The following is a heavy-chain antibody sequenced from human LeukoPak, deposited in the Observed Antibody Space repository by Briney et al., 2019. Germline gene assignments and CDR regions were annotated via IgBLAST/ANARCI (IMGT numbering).Heavy chain of an antibody. CDR2: INHSGST. CDR3: ARGLGREQLVVLAYYFDY. J-gene: IGHJ4*02. D-gene: IGHD6-6*01. CDR1: GGSFSGYY. Sequence: SETLPLTCAVYGGSFSGYYWSWIRQPPGKGLEWIGEINHSGSTNNNPSLKSRVTISVDTSKNQFSLKLSSVPAADTAVYYCARGLGREQLVVLAYYFDYWGQGTLVTVSS. V-gene: IGHV4-34*01.